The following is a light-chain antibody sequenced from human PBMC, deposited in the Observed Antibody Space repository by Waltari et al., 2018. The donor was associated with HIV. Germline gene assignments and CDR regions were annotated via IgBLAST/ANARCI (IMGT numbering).Light chain of an antibody. CDR1: QRVLYSSNNKNY. CDR2: WAS. V-gene: IGKV4-1*01. J-gene: IGKJ3*01. CDR3: QQYYSTPYST. Sequence: DIVMTQSPDSLAVSLGERATIHCKSSQRVLYSSNNKNYLAWYQQKPGQPPKLLIYWASTRESGVPDRFSGSGSGTDFTLTISSLQAEDVAVYYCQQYYSTPYSTFGPGTKVDIK.